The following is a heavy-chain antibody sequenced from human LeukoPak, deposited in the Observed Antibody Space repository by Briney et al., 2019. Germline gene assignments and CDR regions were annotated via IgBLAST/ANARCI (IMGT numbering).Heavy chain of an antibody. CDR2: TIPVFGST. CDR3: ARGSGVGAARGHYYYFMDV. V-gene: IGHV1-69*05. J-gene: IGHJ6*03. D-gene: IGHD1-26*01. Sequence: SVKVSCKASGGTFRNYAISWVRQAPGQGLEWLGGTIPVFGSTDCAQKFLDRLTITTDESTSTSYMQLSSLQSDDTAVYYCARGSGVGAARGHYYYFMDVWGKGTTVTVSS. CDR1: GGTFRNYA.